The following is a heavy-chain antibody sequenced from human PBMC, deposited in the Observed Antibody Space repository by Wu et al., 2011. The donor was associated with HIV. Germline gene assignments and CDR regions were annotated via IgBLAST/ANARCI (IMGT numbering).Heavy chain of an antibody. V-gene: IGHV1-69*11. CDR1: GYTFTGYY. D-gene: IGHD3-3*01. Sequence: QVQLVQSGAEVKKPGASVKVSCKASGYTFTGYYMHWVRQAPGQGPEWMGRVIPILGTTNYAQKFQGRVTITADESTSTTYLELSSLRSEDTAVYYCARAYDLWSGSGYYYYMDVWGKGTTVSVSS. J-gene: IGHJ6*03. CDR2: VIPILGTT. CDR3: ARAYDLWSGSGYYYYMDV.